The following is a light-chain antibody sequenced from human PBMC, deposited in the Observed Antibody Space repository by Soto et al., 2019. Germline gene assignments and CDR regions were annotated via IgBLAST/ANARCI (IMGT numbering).Light chain of an antibody. CDR3: QHYNTYSGT. CDR2: RAS. Sequence: DIQMTQSPSTLSASVGDRVTITCRASQSINTWLAWYQQKPGKAPKLLIYRASTLESGVPSRFSGSGSGTEFTLTISSLQPDDFSTYYCQHYNTYSGTFGPGTKVDT. V-gene: IGKV1-5*03. CDR1: QSINTW. J-gene: IGKJ3*01.